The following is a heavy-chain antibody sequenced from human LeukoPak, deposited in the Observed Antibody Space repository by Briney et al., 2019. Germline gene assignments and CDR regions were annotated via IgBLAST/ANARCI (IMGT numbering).Heavy chain of an antibody. CDR2: FDPEDGET. V-gene: IGHV1-24*01. Sequence: ASVKASCKVSGYTLTELSMHWVRQAPGKGLEWMGGFDPEDGETIYAQKFQGRVTMTEDTSTDTAYMELSSLRSEDTAVYYCATDRRPLKGIAAAGPYYMDVWGKGTTVTVSS. D-gene: IGHD6-13*01. CDR3: ATDRRPLKGIAAAGPYYMDV. CDR1: GYTLTELS. J-gene: IGHJ6*03.